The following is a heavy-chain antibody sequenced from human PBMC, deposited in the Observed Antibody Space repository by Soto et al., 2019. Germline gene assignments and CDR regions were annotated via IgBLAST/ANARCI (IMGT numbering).Heavy chain of an antibody. CDR2: ISGSGGST. CDR3: AKDFRRGYSYGYYH. V-gene: IGHV3-23*01. Sequence: PGGSLSLSCAASGFTFISYAMSWVRQAPGKGLEWVSAISGSGGSTYYADSVKGRFTISRDNSKNTLYLQMNSLRAEDTAVYYCAKDFRRGYSYGYYHWGQGTQVTVSS. D-gene: IGHD5-18*01. CDR1: GFTFISYA. J-gene: IGHJ4*02.